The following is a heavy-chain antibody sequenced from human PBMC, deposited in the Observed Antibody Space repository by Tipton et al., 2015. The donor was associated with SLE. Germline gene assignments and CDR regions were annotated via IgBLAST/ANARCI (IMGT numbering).Heavy chain of an antibody. Sequence: QVQLVQSGGGVVQPGRSLRLSCAASGFTFSNYGLQWVRQAPGKGLEWVALLSYDGSNTYYADSVKGRFTISRDNSKNTLYLQMNSLRAEDTAVYYCAKIVLMVYAPGDYLDYWGQGTLVTVSS. CDR2: LSYDGSNT. D-gene: IGHD2-8*01. CDR1: GFTFSNYG. CDR3: AKIVLMVYAPGDYLDY. J-gene: IGHJ4*02. V-gene: IGHV3-30*18.